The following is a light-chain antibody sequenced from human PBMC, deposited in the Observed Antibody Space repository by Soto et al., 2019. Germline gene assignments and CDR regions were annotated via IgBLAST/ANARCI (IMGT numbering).Light chain of an antibody. CDR2: NAS. V-gene: IGKV3-20*01. CDR3: QQYGTSIYT. J-gene: IGKJ2*01. CDR1: QSVSGTA. Sequence: EIVLTQSPGTLSLSPGERATVSCRASQSVSGTALAWYQQKPGQAPRLLIYNASSRATGIPDRFSGSGSGTDFTLTISRLEPEDFAVYYCQQYGTSIYTFGQGT.